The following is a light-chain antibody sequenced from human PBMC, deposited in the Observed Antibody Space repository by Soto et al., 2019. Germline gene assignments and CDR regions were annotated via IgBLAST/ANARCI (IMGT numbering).Light chain of an antibody. Sequence: QAVVTQEPLLTVSPGGTVTLTCASSTGAVISANYPSWFQQKPGQAPRALIYTTNNKHSWTPARFSGSLLGGKAALTLSGVQPEDEAEYYCLVYHGDGWVFGGGTKLTVL. CDR2: TTN. CDR3: LVYHGDGWV. CDR1: TGAVISANY. J-gene: IGLJ3*02. V-gene: IGLV7-43*01.